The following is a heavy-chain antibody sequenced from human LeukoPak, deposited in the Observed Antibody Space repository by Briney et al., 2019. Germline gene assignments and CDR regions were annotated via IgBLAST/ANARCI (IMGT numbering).Heavy chain of an antibody. CDR1: GYTFSGYY. CDR3: ARDREQGPRFDP. V-gene: IGHV1-2*06. CDR2: INPNGGGT. D-gene: IGHD1-26*01. Sequence: ASVKVSCKXSGYTFSGYYIHWVRQAPGQGLEWMGRINPNGGGTNYAQRFQGRVTMTGDTSITTAYMELSSLTFDDTAVYYCARDREQGPRFDPWGQGTLVTVSS. J-gene: IGHJ5*02.